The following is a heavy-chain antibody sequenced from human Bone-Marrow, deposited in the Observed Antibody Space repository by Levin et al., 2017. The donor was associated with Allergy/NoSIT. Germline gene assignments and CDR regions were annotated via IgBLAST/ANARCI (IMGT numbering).Heavy chain of an antibody. CDR2: INSDGSST. CDR3: ARDVGGAAAGVYYYYGMDV. Sequence: GGSLRLSCAASGFTFSSYWMHWVRQAPGKGLVWVSRINSDGSSTSYADSVKGRFTISRDNAKNTLYLQMNSLRAEDTAVYYCARDVGGAAAGVYYYYGMDVWGQGTTVTVSS. V-gene: IGHV3-74*01. CDR1: GFTFSSYW. D-gene: IGHD6-13*01. J-gene: IGHJ6*02.